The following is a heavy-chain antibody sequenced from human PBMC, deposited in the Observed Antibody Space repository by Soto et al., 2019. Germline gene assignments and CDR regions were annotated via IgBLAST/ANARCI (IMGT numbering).Heavy chain of an antibody. CDR3: ARVSSSWYKDYLDY. CDR1: GGTFSNYA. J-gene: IGHJ4*02. D-gene: IGHD6-13*01. V-gene: IGHV1-69*12. CDR2: IIPIFGTT. Sequence: QVQLVQSGAEVKKPGSSVKVSCKASGGTFSNYAISWVRQAPGQGLEWMGGIIPIFGTTNYAQRFQGRVTNXAXEXXSTAYMELSSLRSEDTAVYYCARVSSSWYKDYLDYWGQGTLVTVSS.